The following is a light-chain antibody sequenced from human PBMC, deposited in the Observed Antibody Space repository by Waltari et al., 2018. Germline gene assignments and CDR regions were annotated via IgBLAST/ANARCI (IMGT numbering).Light chain of an antibody. Sequence: DIQMTPSPSTLSASVGDIVTITCRASQSISSYLAWYQQKPGKAPKLLIYKASSLESGVPSRFSGSGSGTEFTLTISSLQPDDFATYDCQQYNYYSPFGQGTKVETK. V-gene: IGKV1-5*03. CDR2: KAS. CDR3: QQYNYYSP. CDR1: QSISSY. J-gene: IGKJ1*01.